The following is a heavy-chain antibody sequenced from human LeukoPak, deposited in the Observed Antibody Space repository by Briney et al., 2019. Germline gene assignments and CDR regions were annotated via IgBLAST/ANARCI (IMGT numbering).Heavy chain of an antibody. CDR2: IYSGGST. D-gene: IGHD3-22*01. J-gene: IGHJ4*02. CDR1: GFTFSSYA. Sequence: QSGGSLRLSCAASGFTFSSYAMSWVRQAPGKGLEWVSVIYSGGSTYYADSVKGRFTISRDNSKNTLYLQMNSLRAEDTAVYYCAANYYDSSGYPYWGQGTLVTVSS. V-gene: IGHV3-23*03. CDR3: AANYYDSSGYPY.